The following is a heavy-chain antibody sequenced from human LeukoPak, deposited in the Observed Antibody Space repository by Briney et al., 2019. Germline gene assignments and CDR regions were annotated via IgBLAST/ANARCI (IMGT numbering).Heavy chain of an antibody. D-gene: IGHD6-13*01. V-gene: IGHV4-34*01. CDR1: GGSFSGYY. CDR3: ARRLAAAGRRNEYFQD. J-gene: IGHJ1*01. CDR2: INHSGST. Sequence: SETLSLTCAVYGGSFSGYYWSWIRQPPGKGLEWIGEINHSGSTNYNPSLKSRVTISVDTSKNQFALKLSSVTAADTAVYYCARRLAAAGRRNEYFQDWGLGTLVTVSP.